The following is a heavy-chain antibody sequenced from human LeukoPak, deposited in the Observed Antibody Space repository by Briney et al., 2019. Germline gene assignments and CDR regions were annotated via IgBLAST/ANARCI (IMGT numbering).Heavy chain of an antibody. CDR2: VYYSGNT. CDR3: ARHPRGPKKMVSGIHPSGAFDI. CDR1: GDSISSSHYS. V-gene: IGHV4-39*01. Sequence: SETPSLTCTVSGDSISSSHYSWGWIRQPPGKGLDWVGSVYYSGNTYYNPSLKSRVTISVDTSKNQFSLNLTSVTAADTAVYYCARHPRGPKKMVSGIHPSGAFDIWGQGTMVTVSS. D-gene: IGHD2-21*02. J-gene: IGHJ3*02.